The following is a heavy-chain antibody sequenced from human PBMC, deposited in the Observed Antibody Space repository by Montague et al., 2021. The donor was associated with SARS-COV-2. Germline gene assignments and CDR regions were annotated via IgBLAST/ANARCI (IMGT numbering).Heavy chain of an antibody. CDR3: ATRPPYFARPLVPLLDF. CDR1: GLTFSTHA. D-gene: IGHD2/OR15-2a*01. J-gene: IGHJ4*02. V-gene: IGHV3-30*04. CDR2: ISTDGSNQ. Sequence: SLRLSCAASGLTFSTHAMHWVRQAPGKGLEWVAAISTDGSNQDFADSVKGRFTISRDNSKNTLYIQMNSLRVDDTAIYYCATRPPYFARPLVPLLDFWGQGTLVIVSS.